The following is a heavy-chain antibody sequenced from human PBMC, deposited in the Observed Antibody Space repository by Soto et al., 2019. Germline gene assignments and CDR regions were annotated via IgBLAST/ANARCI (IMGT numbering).Heavy chain of an antibody. D-gene: IGHD3-10*01. CDR2: ISSSSSYT. CDR1: GFTFSSYS. CDR3: AREKVESGKRRITMVRGVSHGMDV. Sequence: GGSLRLSCAASGFTFSSYSMNWVRQATGKGLGGVASISSSSSYTYYADSVKGRFTISRDNAKNSLYLQMNSLRAEDTAVYYCAREKVESGKRRITMVRGVSHGMDVWGQGTTVTVSS. J-gene: IGHJ6*02. V-gene: IGHV3-21*01.